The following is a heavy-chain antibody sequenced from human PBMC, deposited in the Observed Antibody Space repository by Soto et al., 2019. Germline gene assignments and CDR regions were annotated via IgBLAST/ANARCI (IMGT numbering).Heavy chain of an antibody. CDR3: ATLYYYDSSGYSDY. CDR2: IYYSGST. Sequence: QVQLQEAGPGLVKPSETLSLTCTVSGGSVSSGSYYWSWIRQPPGKGLEWIGYIYYSGSTNYNPSLKSRVTISVVTSKNQFSLKLSSVTAADTAVYYCATLYYYDSSGYSDYWGQGTLVTVSS. D-gene: IGHD3-22*01. V-gene: IGHV4-61*01. J-gene: IGHJ4*02. CDR1: GGSVSSGSYY.